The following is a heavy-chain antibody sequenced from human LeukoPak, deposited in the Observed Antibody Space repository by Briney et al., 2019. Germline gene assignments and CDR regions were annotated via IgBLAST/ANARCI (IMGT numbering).Heavy chain of an antibody. V-gene: IGHV3-23*01. Sequence: GGSLRLSCAASGFTFSSYSMNWVRQAPGKGLEWVSAISGSGGSTYYADSVKGRFTISRDNSKNTLYLQMNSLRAEDTAVYYCAKSVLRFLEWPKRGFDYWGQGTLVTVSS. CDR3: AKSVLRFLEWPKRGFDY. D-gene: IGHD3-3*01. CDR2: ISGSGGST. J-gene: IGHJ4*02. CDR1: GFTFSSYS.